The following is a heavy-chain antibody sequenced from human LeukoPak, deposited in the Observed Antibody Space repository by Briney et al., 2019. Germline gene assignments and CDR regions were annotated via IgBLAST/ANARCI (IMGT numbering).Heavy chain of an antibody. J-gene: IGHJ4*02. V-gene: IGHV3-7*01. Sequence: GGSLRLSCAASGFTFSSYWMSWVRQAPGKGLEWVANIKKGGSEKYYVDSVKGRFTISRDNAKTSLYLQMNSLRAEDTAVYYCARDLSGVTGYTYGRGIDYWGQGTLVTVSS. D-gene: IGHD5-18*01. CDR1: GFTFSSYW. CDR2: IKKGGSEK. CDR3: ARDLSGVTGYTYGRGIDY.